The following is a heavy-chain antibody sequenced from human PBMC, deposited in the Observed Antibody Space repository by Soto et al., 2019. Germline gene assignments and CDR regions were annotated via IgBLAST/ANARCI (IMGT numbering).Heavy chain of an antibody. D-gene: IGHD6-13*01. J-gene: IGHJ4*02. CDR1: GFSLSTSGMG. Sequence: QITLKESGPTLVKPTQTFTLACTFSGFSLSTSGMGVGWIRQPPGKALEWLALIYWDDDKRYSPSLKSRLTTTKTTSKNQVVLTMTNIYPLDTATYVCAHYSSTSSFDSSGQGTLLTVSS. CDR2: IYWDDDK. V-gene: IGHV2-5*02. CDR3: AHYSSTSSFDS.